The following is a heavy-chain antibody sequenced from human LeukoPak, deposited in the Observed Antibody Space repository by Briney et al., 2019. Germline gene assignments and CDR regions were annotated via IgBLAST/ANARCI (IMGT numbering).Heavy chain of an antibody. J-gene: IGHJ3*02. CDR2: IWYDGSNK. Sequence: GGSLRLSCAASGFTFSSYGMHWVRQAPGKGLEWVAVIWYDGSNKYYADSVKGRFTISRDNSKNTLYLQMNSLRAEDTAVYYCARDLYGDYAHAFDIWGQGTMVTVSS. CDR3: ARDLYGDYAHAFDI. D-gene: IGHD4-17*01. V-gene: IGHV3-33*01. CDR1: GFTFSSYG.